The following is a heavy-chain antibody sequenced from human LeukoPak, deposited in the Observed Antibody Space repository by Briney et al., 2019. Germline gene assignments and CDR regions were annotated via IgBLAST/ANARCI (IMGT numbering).Heavy chain of an antibody. CDR3: ARTYGSGSYPFDY. D-gene: IGHD3-10*01. V-gene: IGHV4-59*01. J-gene: IGHJ4*02. Sequence: SETLSLTCTVSGGSMTTYFWSWIRQPPGKGLEWIAYVHYSDHNNYNPSLKSRVTISLDTSKNQFSLMLSSVTAADTAVYYCARTYGSGSYPFDYWGQGTLVTVSS. CDR2: VHYSDHN. CDR1: GGSMTTYF.